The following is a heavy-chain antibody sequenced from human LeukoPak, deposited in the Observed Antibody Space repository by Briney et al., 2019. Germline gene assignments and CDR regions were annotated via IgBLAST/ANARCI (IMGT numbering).Heavy chain of an antibody. CDR1: GFPFSSYA. D-gene: IGHD2-2*01. V-gene: IGHV3-64*01. CDR3: ARSSIVVVSILDY. CDR2: ISSNGGST. Sequence: PGGSLRLSCAASGFPFSSYAMHWVRQAPGKGLEYVSAISSNGGSTSYGNSVKGRFTISRDNSKNTLYLQMGSLRAEDMAVYYCARSSIVVVSILDYWGQGTLVTVSS. J-gene: IGHJ4*02.